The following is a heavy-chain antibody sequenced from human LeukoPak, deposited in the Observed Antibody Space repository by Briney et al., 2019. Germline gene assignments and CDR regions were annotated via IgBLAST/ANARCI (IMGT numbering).Heavy chain of an antibody. J-gene: IGHJ4*02. CDR3: ARDCERGYSHGLC. CDR2: ISSSGSTI. CDR1: GFTFSNYG. Sequence: GGSLRLSCAASGFTFSNYGMNWVRQAPGKGLEWVSYISSSGSTIYYADSVKGRFTISRDNAKSSLFLQLNSLRAEDTAVYYCARDCERGYSHGLCWGQGTLVTVSS. D-gene: IGHD5-18*01. V-gene: IGHV3-48*03.